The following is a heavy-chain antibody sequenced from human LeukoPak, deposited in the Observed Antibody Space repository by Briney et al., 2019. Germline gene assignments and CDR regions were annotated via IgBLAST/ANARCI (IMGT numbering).Heavy chain of an antibody. CDR1: GFTFSGSA. CDR3: TRPSYDSSVSGVVY. CDR2: IRSKANSYAT. Sequence: GRSLRLSCATSGFTFSGSAIHWVRQASGKGLEWVGRIRSKANSYATTDVASVRGRFSISRDDSKNTAYLQMNSLKTEDTAVYYCTRPSYDSSVSGVVYWGQGTLVTVSS. V-gene: IGHV3-73*01. D-gene: IGHD3-22*01. J-gene: IGHJ4*02.